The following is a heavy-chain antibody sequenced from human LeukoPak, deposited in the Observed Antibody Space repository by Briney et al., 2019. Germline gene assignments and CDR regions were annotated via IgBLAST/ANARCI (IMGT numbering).Heavy chain of an antibody. V-gene: IGHV4-59*08. Sequence: SETLSLTCTVSGGSVSNYYWSWIRQSPGKGLEWIVYIYYSGRTNYNPSLKSRVTISVDTAENQFSLKLSSVTAADTALYFCARQASWLPYFDLWGRGTLVSVSS. J-gene: IGHJ2*01. CDR2: IYYSGRT. CDR3: ARQASWLPYFDL. D-gene: IGHD5-12*01. CDR1: GGSVSNYY.